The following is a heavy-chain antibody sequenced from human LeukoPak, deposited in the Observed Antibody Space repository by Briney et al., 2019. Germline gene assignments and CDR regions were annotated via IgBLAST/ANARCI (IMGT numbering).Heavy chain of an antibody. CDR2: ISVGAEYI. CDR1: GFTFSTYV. V-gene: IGHV3-23*01. D-gene: IGHD3-3*01. J-gene: IGHJ4*02. Sequence: GGSLRLSCAASGFTFSTYVMNWFRQAPGKGLEWVSTISVGAEYIFYADSVKGRFTISRDDSNNALYLQMHSLRAEDTALYYCASGPPFLKYFEYWGQGTSVTASS. CDR3: ASGPPFLKYFEY.